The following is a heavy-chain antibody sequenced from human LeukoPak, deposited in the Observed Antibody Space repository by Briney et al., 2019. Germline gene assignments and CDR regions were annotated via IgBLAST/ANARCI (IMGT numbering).Heavy chain of an antibody. V-gene: IGHV4-34*01. J-gene: IGHJ4*02. CDR2: INHSGST. CDR1: GGSFGGYY. D-gene: IGHD4-11*01. Sequence: SETLSLTCAVYGGSFGGYYWSWIRQPPGKGLEWIGEINHSGSTNYNPSLKSRVTISVDTSKNQFSLKLSSVTAADTAVYYCARGQYYLDYWGQGTLVTVSS. CDR3: ARGQYYLDY.